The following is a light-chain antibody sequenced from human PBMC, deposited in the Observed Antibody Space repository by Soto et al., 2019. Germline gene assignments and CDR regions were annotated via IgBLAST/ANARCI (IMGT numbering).Light chain of an antibody. CDR1: QTVSSSS. V-gene: IGKV3-20*01. J-gene: IGKJ1*01. CDR3: QHYVTSLTT. Sequence: DIVLTQSPGTLSLSPGERATLSCRASQTVSSSSLAWYQQKPGQAPRLLIFGASIRVTGIPDRFIGSGSGTDFTLTISRLEPEDFAVYYCQHYVTSLTTFGQGTKVDIK. CDR2: GAS.